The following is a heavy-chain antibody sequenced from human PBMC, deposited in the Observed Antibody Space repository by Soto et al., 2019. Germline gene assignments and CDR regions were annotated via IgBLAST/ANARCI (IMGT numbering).Heavy chain of an antibody. Sequence: EVQLVESGGGLVQPGGSLRLSCAASRFTFSDHYMDWVRQAPEKGLEWVGRTRNKANSYTTEYAASVKGRFTISRDDSKNSLYLQMNSLKTEDTAVYYCARGAGSSGSSEVWFDPWGQGTLVTVSS. D-gene: IGHD3-22*01. CDR1: RFTFSDHY. J-gene: IGHJ5*02. V-gene: IGHV3-72*01. CDR2: TRNKANSYTT. CDR3: ARGAGSSGSSEVWFDP.